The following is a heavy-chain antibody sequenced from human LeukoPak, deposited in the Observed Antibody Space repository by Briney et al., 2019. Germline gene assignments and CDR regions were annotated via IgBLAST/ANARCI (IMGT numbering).Heavy chain of an antibody. V-gene: IGHV1-46*01. Sequence: ASVKVSCKASGYTFTSYYMHWVRQAPGQGLEWMGIINPSGGSTSYAQKFQGRVTMTRHTSTSTVYMELSSLRSEDTAVYYCARGNGYCSSTSCFDFDYWGQGTLVTVSS. CDR1: GYTFTSYY. CDR2: INPSGGST. D-gene: IGHD2-2*01. J-gene: IGHJ4*02. CDR3: ARGNGYCSSTSCFDFDY.